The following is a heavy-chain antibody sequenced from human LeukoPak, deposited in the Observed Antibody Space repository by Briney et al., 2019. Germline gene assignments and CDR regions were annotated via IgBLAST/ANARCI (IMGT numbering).Heavy chain of an antibody. D-gene: IGHD3-10*01. CDR3: ARHLYYYGSGSYHYYYYYYMDV. CDR2: IYYSGST. CDR1: GRSISSSSYY. Sequence: SETLSLTCTVSGRSISSSSYYWGWIRQPPGKGREWFGSIYYSGSTYCNPSLKSRVTTSVDTSKNQFSLKLSSVTAADTAVYYCARHLYYYGSGSYHYYYYYYMDVWGKGTTVTVSS. J-gene: IGHJ6*03. V-gene: IGHV4-39*01.